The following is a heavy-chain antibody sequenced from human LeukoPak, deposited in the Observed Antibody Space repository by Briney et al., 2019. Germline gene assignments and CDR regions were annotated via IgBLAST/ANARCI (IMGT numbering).Heavy chain of an antibody. D-gene: IGHD3-22*01. J-gene: IGHJ4*02. CDR3: ARGITMIAN. Sequence: GGSLRLSCAASGFSFNTFAMSWVRQAPGKGLEWVSSITGSGHDSYYADSVKGRFTISRDNSKNTLYLQMNSLRAEDTALYYCARGITMIANWGQGTLVTVSS. CDR1: GFSFNTFA. CDR2: ITGSGHDS. V-gene: IGHV3-23*01.